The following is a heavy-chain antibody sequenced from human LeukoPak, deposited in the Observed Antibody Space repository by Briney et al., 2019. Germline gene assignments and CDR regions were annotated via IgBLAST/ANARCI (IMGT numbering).Heavy chain of an antibody. CDR2: MYHSGST. J-gene: IGHJ4*02. D-gene: IGHD3-16*01. Sequence: SETLSLTCTVSGGSISSSDYYGGWVRQPPGKVLEWIGCMYHSGSTYYNPSLKSRVTISVDTTKNQFFLKLSSETAADTAVYYCATITFGGVKGSYYFDHWGQGTLVSVPS. CDR1: GGSISSSDYY. V-gene: IGHV4-39*01. CDR3: ATITFGGVKGSYYFDH.